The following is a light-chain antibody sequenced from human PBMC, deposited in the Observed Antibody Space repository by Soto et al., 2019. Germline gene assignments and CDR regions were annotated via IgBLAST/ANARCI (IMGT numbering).Light chain of an antibody. Sequence: QSALTQPASVSGSPGQSITISCTGTSSDVGGYNYVSWYQQHPGKAPKLMIYEVSNRPSGVSNRFSGSKPGNTASLTISGLQAEDEADYYCSSYTSSSTPRVFGTGTKLTVL. CDR3: SSYTSSSTPRV. CDR2: EVS. V-gene: IGLV2-14*01. CDR1: SSDVGGYNY. J-gene: IGLJ1*01.